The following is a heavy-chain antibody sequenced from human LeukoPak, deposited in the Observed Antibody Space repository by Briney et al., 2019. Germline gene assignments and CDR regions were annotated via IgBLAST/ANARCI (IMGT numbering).Heavy chain of an antibody. D-gene: IGHD2/OR15-2a*01. CDR2: IYHAGRI. CDR3: ARDKTTFGSNNWFDP. CDR1: GDSISSGYY. V-gene: IGHV4-38-2*02. J-gene: IGHJ5*02. Sequence: SETLSLTCAVSGDSISSGYYWGWIRQPPGKGLEWIGSIYHAGRIYYNPPLKSRVTISVDTSKHQFSLQLSSVTAADTAVFYCARDKTTFGSNNWFDPWGQGTLVTVSS.